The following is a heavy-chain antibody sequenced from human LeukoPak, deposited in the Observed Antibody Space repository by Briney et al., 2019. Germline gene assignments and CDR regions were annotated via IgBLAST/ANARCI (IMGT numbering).Heavy chain of an antibody. V-gene: IGHV3-9*01. D-gene: IGHD3-10*01. Sequence: SGGSLRLSCAASGFTFYDYPMHWVGHAPGKGWGGVSGITCNSDSIDYADSVKGRFTISRDNAKNSLYVQMNSLRAEDTALYYCAKDKNYYGSGSYPSDAFDIWGQGTMVTVSS. J-gene: IGHJ3*02. CDR3: AKDKNYYGSGSYPSDAFDI. CDR1: GFTFYDYP. CDR2: ITCNSDSI.